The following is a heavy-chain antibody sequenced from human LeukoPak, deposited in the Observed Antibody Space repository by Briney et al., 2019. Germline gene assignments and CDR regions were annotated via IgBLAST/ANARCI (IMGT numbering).Heavy chain of an antibody. CDR1: GGSFSGYY. V-gene: IGHV4-34*01. D-gene: IGHD3-16*01. CDR3: ASTSPNFGGPCYFDY. Sequence: SETLTLTCAVYGGSFSGYYWSWIRQPPGKGLEWLGEINHSGSTNYNPSLKSRVTISVDTSKNQFSLKLSSVTAADTAVYYCASTSPNFGGPCYFDYWGQGTLVTVSS. J-gene: IGHJ4*02. CDR2: INHSGST.